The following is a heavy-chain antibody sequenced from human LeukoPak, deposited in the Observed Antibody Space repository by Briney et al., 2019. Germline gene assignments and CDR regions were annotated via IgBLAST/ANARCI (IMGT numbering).Heavy chain of an antibody. V-gene: IGHV3-66*02. D-gene: IGHD6-6*01. J-gene: IGHJ4*02. CDR1: GFTVSSNY. Sequence: PGGSLRLSCAASGFTVSSNYMSWVRQAPGEGLEWVSVIYAGHSTYYADSVEGRFTISRDSSKNTLYLQMNSLRPEDTAVYYCTRDSWYSDSSGCWGQGTLVTVSS. CDR3: TRDSWYSDSSGC. CDR2: IYAGHST.